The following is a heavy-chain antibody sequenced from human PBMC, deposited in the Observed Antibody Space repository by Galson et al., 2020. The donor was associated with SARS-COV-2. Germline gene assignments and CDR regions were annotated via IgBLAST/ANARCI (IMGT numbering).Heavy chain of an antibody. V-gene: IGHV3-30*03. Sequence: GGSLRLSCVASGFTFSNYGFHWVRQAPGKGLEWVALMSYDGTNENYADSVKGRFTISRDNSKNTLFLQMNSLRADDTAVYYCARVRADSYGDYWGQGALVTVSS. D-gene: IGHD5-18*01. CDR2: MSYDGTNE. CDR3: ARVRADSYGDY. J-gene: IGHJ4*02. CDR1: GFTFSNYG.